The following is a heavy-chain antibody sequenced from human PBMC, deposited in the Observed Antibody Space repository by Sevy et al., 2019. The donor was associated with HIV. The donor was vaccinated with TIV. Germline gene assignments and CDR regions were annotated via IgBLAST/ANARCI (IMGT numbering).Heavy chain of an antibody. CDR2: INQDGSVK. CDR3: VRAIAAAGSF. CDR1: GFTLNSYW. D-gene: IGHD6-13*01. J-gene: IGHJ4*02. Sequence: GGSLRLSCAASGFTLNSYWMSRVRQAPGKGLEWVANINQDGSVKYYVDSVKGRFTISRDNARNSLYLRMNSLRAEDTALYYCVRAIAAAGSFWGQGTLVTVSS. V-gene: IGHV3-7*01.